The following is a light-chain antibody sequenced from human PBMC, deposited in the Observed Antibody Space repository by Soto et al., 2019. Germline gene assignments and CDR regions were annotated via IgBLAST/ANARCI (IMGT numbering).Light chain of an antibody. V-gene: IGLV1-44*01. CDR2: SNN. Sequence: VVTQPPSASGTPGQRVTISCSGSSSNIGSNTVNWYQQLPGTAPKLLIYSNNQRPSGVPDRFSGSKSGTSASLAISGLQSEDEADYYCAAWDDSLNGSWVFGGGTQLTVL. J-gene: IGLJ3*02. CDR3: AAWDDSLNGSWV. CDR1: SSNIGSNT.